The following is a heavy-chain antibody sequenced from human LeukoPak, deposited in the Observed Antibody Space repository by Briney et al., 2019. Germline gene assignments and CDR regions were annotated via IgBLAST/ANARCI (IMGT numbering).Heavy chain of an antibody. V-gene: IGHV2-5*02. CDR3: AHSNYDILTGYSSFDY. J-gene: IGHJ4*02. D-gene: IGHD3-9*01. CDR2: IYWDDDK. CDR1: GFSLSTSGVG. Sequence: SGPTLVKPTQTLTLTCTFSGFSLSTSGVGVGWIRQPPGKALGWLALIYWDDDKRYSPSLKSRLTITKDTSKNQVVLTMTNMDPVDTATYYCAHSNYDILTGYSSFDYWGQGTLVTVSS.